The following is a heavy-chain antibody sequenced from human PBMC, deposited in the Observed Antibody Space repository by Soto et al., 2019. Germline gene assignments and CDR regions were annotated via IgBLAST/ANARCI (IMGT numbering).Heavy chain of an antibody. J-gene: IGHJ4*02. D-gene: IGHD6-19*01. CDR2: INAGNGTT. CDR3: ARGKSSGWYGGYFDY. Sequence: ASVKVSCKASGGTFSSYAISWVRQAPGQRLEWMGWINAGNGTTKYSQKFQGRVTITRDTSASTAYMELSSLRSEDTAVYYCARGKSSGWYGGYFDYWGQGTLVTVSS. V-gene: IGHV1-3*01. CDR1: GGTFSSYA.